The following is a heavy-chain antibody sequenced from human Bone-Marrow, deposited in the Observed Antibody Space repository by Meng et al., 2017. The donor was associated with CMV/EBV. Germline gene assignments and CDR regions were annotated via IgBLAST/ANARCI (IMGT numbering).Heavy chain of an antibody. CDR2: INPNSGGT. V-gene: IGHV1-2*02. J-gene: IGHJ5*02. Sequence: ASVKVSCKASGYSFTTYGMNWVLQAPGQGLEWMGWINPNSGGTNYAQKFQGRVTMTRDTSISTAYMELSRLRSDDTAVYYCASTLGYYDYVWGSYWSSWGQGTLVTVSS. CDR1: GYSFTTYG. CDR3: ASTLGYYDYVWGSYWSS. D-gene: IGHD3-16*01.